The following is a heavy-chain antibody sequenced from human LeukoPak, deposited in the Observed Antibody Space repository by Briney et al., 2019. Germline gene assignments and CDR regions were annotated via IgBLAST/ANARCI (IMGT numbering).Heavy chain of an antibody. CDR3: ARVYSSSSNIDY. J-gene: IGHJ4*02. Sequence: PGGSLRLSCAASGFTFSSYAMHRVRQAPGKGLEYVSAISSNGGSTYYANSVKGRFTISRDNSKNTLYLQMGSLRAEDTAVYYCARVYSSSSNIDYWGQGTLVTVSS. V-gene: IGHV3-64*01. D-gene: IGHD6-6*01. CDR2: ISSNGGST. CDR1: GFTFSSYA.